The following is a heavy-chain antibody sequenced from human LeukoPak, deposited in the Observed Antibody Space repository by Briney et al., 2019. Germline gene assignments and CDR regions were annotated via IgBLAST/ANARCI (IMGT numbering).Heavy chain of an antibody. Sequence: GESLKISCQGSGYSFNSYGIAWVRQMPGKGLKWMGIIYPGDSDTRYSPSSQGQITISADKSINTAYLRWSSLKASDTAMYYCARAYYCGGGSCKLEYWGQGTLVTVSS. J-gene: IGHJ4*02. CDR3: ARAYYCGGGSCKLEY. CDR2: IYPGDSDT. CDR1: GYSFNSYG. D-gene: IGHD2-15*01. V-gene: IGHV5-51*01.